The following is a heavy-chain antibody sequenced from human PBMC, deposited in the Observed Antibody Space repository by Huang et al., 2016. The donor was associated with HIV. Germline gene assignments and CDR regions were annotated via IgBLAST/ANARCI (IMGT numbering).Heavy chain of an antibody. CDR3: SRSAEFYDSSGVLAY. D-gene: IGHD3-22*01. CDR1: GYTFTDYY. CDR2: MNPKSGDT. J-gene: IGHJ4*02. Sequence: QVHLVQSGAEGKKPGASVRVSCKASGYTFTDYYLHWVRQAPGQGLEWMGWMNPKSGDTKYAQKFQDRVTMTRDTCISTAYMELSRLRSDDSAVYYCSRSAEFYDSSGVLAYWGQGTLVIVST. V-gene: IGHV1-2*02.